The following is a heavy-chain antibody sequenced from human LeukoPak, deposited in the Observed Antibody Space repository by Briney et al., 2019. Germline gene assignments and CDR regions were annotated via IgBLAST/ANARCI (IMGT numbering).Heavy chain of an antibody. CDR2: IYTSGST. V-gene: IGHV4-61*02. Sequence: PSQTLSLTCTVSGGSISSGSYYWSWIRQPAGKGLEWIGRIYTSGSTNYNPSLKSRVTISVDTSKNQFSLKLSSVTAADTAVYYCAREKRVYCSGGSCYNFGYWGQGTLVTVSS. D-gene: IGHD2-15*01. J-gene: IGHJ4*02. CDR3: AREKRVYCSGGSCYNFGY. CDR1: GGSISSGSYY.